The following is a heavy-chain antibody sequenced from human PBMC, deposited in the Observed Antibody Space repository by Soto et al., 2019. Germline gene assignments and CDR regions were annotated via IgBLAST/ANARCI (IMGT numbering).Heavy chain of an antibody. D-gene: IGHD2-2*01. V-gene: IGHV1-69*01. Sequence: QVQVVQSGAEVKKPGSSVKVSCKASGGTFGSYAFSWVRQAPGQGLEWMGGIIPVSGAAHYAQKFQGRVTITADESTSTAYMELSSLSSQDTAVYYCATALGCRSTSCTLDYWGQGTRVIVSS. J-gene: IGHJ4*02. CDR3: ATALGCRSTSCTLDY. CDR1: GGTFGSYA. CDR2: IIPVSGAA.